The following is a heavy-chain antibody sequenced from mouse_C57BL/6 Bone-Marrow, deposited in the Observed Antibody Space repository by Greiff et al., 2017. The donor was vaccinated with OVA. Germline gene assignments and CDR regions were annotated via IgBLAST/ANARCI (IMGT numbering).Heavy chain of an antibody. D-gene: IGHD1-1*01. J-gene: IGHJ1*03. CDR2: INYDGSST. CDR1: GFTFSDYY. CDR3: ARSYYYGSSYGWYFDV. V-gene: IGHV5-16*01. Sequence: EVKLVESEGGLVQPGSSMKLSCTASGFTFSDYYMAWVRQVPEKGLEWVANINYDGSSTYYLDSLKSRFIISRDNAKNILYLQMIILKSEDTATYYCARSYYYGSSYGWYFDVWGTGTTVTVSS.